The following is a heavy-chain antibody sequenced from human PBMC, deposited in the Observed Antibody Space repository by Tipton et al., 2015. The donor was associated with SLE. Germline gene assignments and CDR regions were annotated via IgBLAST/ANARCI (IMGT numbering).Heavy chain of an antibody. Sequence: GSLRLSCAASGFTFSSYDMHWVRQATGKGLEWVSAIGTAGDTYYPGSVKGRFTISRENAKNSLYLQMNSLRAGDTAVYYCARRGDSSGSVDAFDIWGQGTMVTVSS. J-gene: IGHJ3*02. D-gene: IGHD3-22*01. CDR2: IGTAGDT. CDR1: GFTFSSYD. CDR3: ARRGDSSGSVDAFDI. V-gene: IGHV3-13*01.